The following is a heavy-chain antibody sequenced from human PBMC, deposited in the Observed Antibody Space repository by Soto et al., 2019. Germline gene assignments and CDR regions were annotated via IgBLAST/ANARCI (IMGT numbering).Heavy chain of an antibody. CDR2: IKQYGSEK. CDR3: ARETTMIVVVTNPTFDX. V-gene: IGHV3-7*01. CDR1: GVTFSSYL. Sequence: LRLCCAASGVTFSSYLMSWFHQAPGKGLEWVANIKQYGSEKYYVDSVKGRFTISRDNDKNSLYLQMNSLRAEDTAVYYCARETTMIVVVTNPTFDXWGQGTLVTVSX. D-gene: IGHD3-22*01. J-gene: IGHJ4*02.